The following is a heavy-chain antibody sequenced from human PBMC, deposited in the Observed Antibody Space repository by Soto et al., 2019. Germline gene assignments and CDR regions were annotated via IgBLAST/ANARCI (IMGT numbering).Heavy chain of an antibody. J-gene: IGHJ3*02. V-gene: IGHV1-69*02. D-gene: IGHD2-15*01. CDR1: GGTFSSYT. CDR3: ARGLPLIYSRDFDI. CDR2: IIPILGIA. Sequence: SVKVSCKASGGTFSSYTISWVRQAPGQGLEWMGRIIPILGIANYAQKFQGRVTITADKSTSTAYMELSSLRSEDTAVYYCARGLPLIYSRDFDIWGQGTMVTVSS.